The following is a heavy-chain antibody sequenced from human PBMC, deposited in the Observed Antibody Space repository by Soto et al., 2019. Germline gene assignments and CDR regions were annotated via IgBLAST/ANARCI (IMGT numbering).Heavy chain of an antibody. J-gene: IGHJ3*02. Sequence: GGSLRLSCTASGFTFGDYAMSWFRQAPGKGLEWVGFIRSKAYGGTTEYAASVKGRFTISRDDSKSIAYLQMNSLKTEDTAVYYCTRVRITIFGVVPDAFDIWGQGTMVTVSS. CDR1: GFTFGDYA. CDR3: TRVRITIFGVVPDAFDI. CDR2: IRSKAYGGTT. D-gene: IGHD3-3*01. V-gene: IGHV3-49*03.